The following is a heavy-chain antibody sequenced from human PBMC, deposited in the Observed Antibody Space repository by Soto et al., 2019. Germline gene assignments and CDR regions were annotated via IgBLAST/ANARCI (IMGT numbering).Heavy chain of an antibody. CDR1: GFSFRNYA. D-gene: IGHD1-1*01. CDR3: AKEAEENENVPIPGDN. J-gene: IGHJ4*02. Sequence: EVQLLESGGGLVQPGGSLRLSCAASGFSFRNYAMTWVHQAPGKGLEWVSGLSGSGTMRYYADSVRGRFIISRDNAKNTLFLQMDNLRVEDSAVYYCAKEAEENENVPIPGDNWGQGTPVTVSS. CDR2: LSGSGTMR. V-gene: IGHV3-23*01.